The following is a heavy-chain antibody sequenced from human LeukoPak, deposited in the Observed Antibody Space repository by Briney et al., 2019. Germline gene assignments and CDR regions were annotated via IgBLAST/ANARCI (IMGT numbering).Heavy chain of an antibody. Sequence: SETLSLTCAVYGGSFSGYYWSWIRQPPGKGLEWIGEINHSGSTNYNPSLKSRVTISVDTSKNQFSLKRSSVTAADTAVYYCARGPLQNDYWGQGTLVTVSS. CDR3: ARGPLQNDY. V-gene: IGHV4-34*01. J-gene: IGHJ4*02. CDR1: GGSFSGYY. CDR2: INHSGST. D-gene: IGHD4-11*01.